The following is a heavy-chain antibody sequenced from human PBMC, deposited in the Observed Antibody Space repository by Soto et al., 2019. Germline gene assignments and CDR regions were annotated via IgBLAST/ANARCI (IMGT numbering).Heavy chain of an antibody. CDR1: GFTFSSYS. CDR2: ISSSSSYI. CDR3: ARDLGVTIFGVVNG. J-gene: IGHJ4*02. V-gene: IGHV3-21*01. Sequence: EVQLVESGGGLVKPGGSLRLSCAASGFTFSSYSMNWVRQAPGKGLEWVSSISSSSSYIYYADSVKGRFTISRDNAKNSLYQQMNSLRAEDTAVYYCARDLGVTIFGVVNGWGQGTLVTVSS. D-gene: IGHD3-3*01.